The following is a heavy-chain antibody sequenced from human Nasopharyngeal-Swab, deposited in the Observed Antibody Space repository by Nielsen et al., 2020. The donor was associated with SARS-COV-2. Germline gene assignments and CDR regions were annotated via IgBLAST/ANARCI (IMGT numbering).Heavy chain of an antibody. D-gene: IGHD1-26*01. CDR2: IIPIFGTA. CDR3: ARDGNIVGAND. Sequence: WVRQAPGQGLEWMGGIIPIFGTANYAQKFQGRVTMTRDTSTSTVYMELSSLRSEDTAVYYCARDGNIVGANDWGQGTLVTVSS. V-gene: IGHV1-69*05. J-gene: IGHJ4*02.